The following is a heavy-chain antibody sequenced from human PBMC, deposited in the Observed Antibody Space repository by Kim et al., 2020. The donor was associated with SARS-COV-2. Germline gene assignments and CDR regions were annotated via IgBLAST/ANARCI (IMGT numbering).Heavy chain of an antibody. CDR3: ATAVSQTYYYGMDV. D-gene: IGHD2-8*01. J-gene: IGHJ6*02. V-gene: IGHV3-23*01. CDR1: GFTFSNYA. CDR2: ITADPGST. Sequence: GGPLRLSCAASGFTFSNYAMNWVRQAPGKGLEWVSAITADPGSTYYVDSVKGRFTISRDNSKNTLSLQMSSLRAEDTAVYYCATAVSQTYYYGMDVWGQGTTVTVSS.